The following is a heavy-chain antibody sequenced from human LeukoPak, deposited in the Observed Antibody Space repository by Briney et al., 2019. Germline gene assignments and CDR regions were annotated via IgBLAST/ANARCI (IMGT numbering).Heavy chain of an antibody. Sequence: GGSLRLSCAASGFSVTTSYMSWVRQAPGKGLEWVSVTYSGGSTSHADSVKGRFTVSRDDSKNMVYLQMNSLRVEDTAVYYCAKGSMGRCSGNSCYSVYWGQGTLVTVSS. V-gene: IGHV3-66*01. CDR1: GFSVTTSY. J-gene: IGHJ4*02. CDR2: TYSGGST. CDR3: AKGSMGRCSGNSCYSVY. D-gene: IGHD5-12*01.